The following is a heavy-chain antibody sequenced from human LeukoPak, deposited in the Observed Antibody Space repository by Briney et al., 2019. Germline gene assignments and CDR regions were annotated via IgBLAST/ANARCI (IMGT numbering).Heavy chain of an antibody. Sequence: GRSLRLSCAASGSTFSSYAMHWVRQAPGKGLEWVAVISYDGSNKYYADSVKGRFTISRDNSKNTLYLQMNSLRAEDTAVYYCARADIVVVPAELDYWGQGTLVTVSS. CDR2: ISYDGSNK. CDR1: GSTFSSYA. D-gene: IGHD2-2*01. CDR3: ARADIVVVPAELDY. V-gene: IGHV3-30*01. J-gene: IGHJ4*02.